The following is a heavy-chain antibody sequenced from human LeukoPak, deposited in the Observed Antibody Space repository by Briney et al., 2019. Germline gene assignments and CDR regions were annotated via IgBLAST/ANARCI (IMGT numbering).Heavy chain of an antibody. Sequence: PSETLSLTCAVSGGSISSSNWWSWVRQPPGKGLEWIGEIYHSGSTNYNPSLKSRVTISVDKSKNQFSLKLSSVTAADTAVYYCARTRSTPSIAAAGTRAKNFDYWGQGTLVTVSS. CDR3: ARTRSTPSIAAAGTRAKNFDY. V-gene: IGHV4-4*02. CDR1: GGSISSSNW. J-gene: IGHJ4*02. CDR2: IYHSGST. D-gene: IGHD6-13*01.